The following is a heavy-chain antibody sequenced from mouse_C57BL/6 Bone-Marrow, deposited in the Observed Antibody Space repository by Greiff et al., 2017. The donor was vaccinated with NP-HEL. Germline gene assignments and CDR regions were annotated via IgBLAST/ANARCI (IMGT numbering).Heavy chain of an antibody. D-gene: IGHD1-1*02. Sequence: EVQLQQSGPGLVKPSQSLSLTCSVTGYSITSGYYWNWIRQFPGNKLEWMGYISYDGSNNYNPSLKNRISITRDTSKNQFFLKLNSVTTEDTATYYCARWGGNYYAMDYWGQGTSVTVSS. CDR1: GYSITSGYY. CDR2: ISYDGSN. J-gene: IGHJ4*01. CDR3: ARWGGNYYAMDY. V-gene: IGHV3-6*01.